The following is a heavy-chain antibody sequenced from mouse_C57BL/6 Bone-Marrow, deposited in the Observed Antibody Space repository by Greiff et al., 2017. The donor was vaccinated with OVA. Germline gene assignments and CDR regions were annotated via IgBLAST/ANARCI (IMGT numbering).Heavy chain of an antibody. CDR1: GFNIKDDY. CDR2: LDPENGDT. Sequence: EVQLQQSGAELVRPGASVKLSCTASGFNIKDDYMHWVKQRPEQGLEWIGWLDPENGDTEYASKFQGKATLTADTSSNTAYLQLSSLTSEDTAVYYCTTRVLRFYAMDYWGQGTSVTVSS. J-gene: IGHJ4*01. D-gene: IGHD2-14*01. CDR3: TTRVLRFYAMDY. V-gene: IGHV14-4*01.